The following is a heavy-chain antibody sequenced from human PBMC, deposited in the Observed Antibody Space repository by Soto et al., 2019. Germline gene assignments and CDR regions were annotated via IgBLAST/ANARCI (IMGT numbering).Heavy chain of an antibody. V-gene: IGHV3-15*01. J-gene: IGHJ4*02. CDR1: GFTVTNAW. CDR3: TTVPSGWRAPGG. Sequence: EVHLVESGGGLVKPGGSLRLSCAASGFTVTNAWMGWVRQAPGKGLEWVGRIKGKTEGGTTDYAAPVRGRFSMSRDDSRNTLYLQMNSLKTEDTAVYYCTTVPSGWRAPGGWGQGTLVTVSS. D-gene: IGHD3-3*01. CDR2: IKGKTEGGTT.